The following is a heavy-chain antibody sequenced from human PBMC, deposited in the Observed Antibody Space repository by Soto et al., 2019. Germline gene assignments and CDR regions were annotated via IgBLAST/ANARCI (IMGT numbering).Heavy chain of an antibody. CDR3: ARHKVGATWYFDY. V-gene: IGHV4-39*01. D-gene: IGHD1-26*01. Sequence: ASETLSLTCTVSGGSISSSSYYWGWIRQPPGKGLEWIGSIYYSGSTYYNPSLKSRVTISVDTSKNQFSLKLSSVTAADTAVYYCARHKVGATWYFDYWGQGTLVTVSS. J-gene: IGHJ4*02. CDR1: GGSISSSSYY. CDR2: IYYSGST.